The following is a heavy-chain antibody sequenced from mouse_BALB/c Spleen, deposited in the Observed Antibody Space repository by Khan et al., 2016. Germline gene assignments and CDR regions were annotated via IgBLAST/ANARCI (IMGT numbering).Heavy chain of an antibody. V-gene: IGHV2-9*02. CDR1: GFSLTSYG. D-gene: IGHD1-1*01. CDR3: AREDYYGSRWFPY. J-gene: IGHJ3*01. CDR2: IWAGGST. Sequence: VQLVESGPGLVAPSQSLSITCTVSGFSLTSYGVHWVRQPPGKGLEWLGVIWAGGSTNYNLALMSRLSIRKDNSKSQVFLKMNSLQTDDTAMFYCAREDYYGSRWFPYWGQGTLVTVSA.